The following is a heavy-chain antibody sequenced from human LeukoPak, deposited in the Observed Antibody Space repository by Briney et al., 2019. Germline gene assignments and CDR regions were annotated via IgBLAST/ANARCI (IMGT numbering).Heavy chain of an antibody. CDR3: AREYCSSTSCYDHWFDP. CDR2: INPSGGST. Sequence: GASVKVSCKASGYTFTSYYMHWVRQAPGQGLEWMGIINPSGGSTSYAQKFQGRVTMTRDTSTSTVYMELSSLRSEDTAVYYCAREYCSSTSCYDHWFDPWGQGTLVTVSS. V-gene: IGHV1-46*01. J-gene: IGHJ5*02. D-gene: IGHD2-2*01. CDR1: GYTFTSYY.